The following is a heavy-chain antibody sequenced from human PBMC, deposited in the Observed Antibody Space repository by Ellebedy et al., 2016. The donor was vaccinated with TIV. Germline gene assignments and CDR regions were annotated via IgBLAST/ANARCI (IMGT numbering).Heavy chain of an antibody. J-gene: IGHJ6*02. Sequence: ASVKVSXXASGYTFTGYYMHWVRQAPGQGLEWMGWINPNSGGTNYAQKFQGWVTMTRDTSISTAYMELSRLRSDDTAVYYCARDHAVDRGGAYYYYGMDVWGQGTTVTVSS. V-gene: IGHV1-2*04. D-gene: IGHD5-12*01. CDR2: INPNSGGT. CDR3: ARDHAVDRGGAYYYYGMDV. CDR1: GYTFTGYY.